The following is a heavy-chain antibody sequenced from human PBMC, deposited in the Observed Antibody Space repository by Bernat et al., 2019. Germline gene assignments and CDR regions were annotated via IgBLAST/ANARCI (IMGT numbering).Heavy chain of an antibody. D-gene: IGHD3-22*01. CDR2: ISGSST. J-gene: IGHJ3*02. V-gene: IGHV3-23*01. CDR1: GFTFSSYA. Sequence: EVQLLESGGGLVQPGGSLRLSCAASGFTFSSYAMSWVRQAPGKGLEWVSAISGSSTYYADSVKGRFTISRDNSKNTLYLQMNTLRAEDTAVYYCAKRRDSGGLHAFDIWGQGTMVTVSS. CDR3: AKRRDSGGLHAFDI.